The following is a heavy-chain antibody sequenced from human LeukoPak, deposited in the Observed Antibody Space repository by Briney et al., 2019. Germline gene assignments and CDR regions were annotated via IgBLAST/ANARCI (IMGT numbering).Heavy chain of an antibody. J-gene: IGHJ3*02. CDR1: GGSFSGYY. Sequence: SETLSLTCAVYGGSFSGYYWSWIRQPPGKGLEWIGYIYYSGSTYYNPSLKSRVTISVDTSKNQFSLKLSSVTAADTAVYYCARGVHYDSSGYSDDAFDIWGQGTMVTVSS. CDR3: ARGVHYDSSGYSDDAFDI. D-gene: IGHD3-22*01. CDR2: IYYSGST. V-gene: IGHV4-30-4*08.